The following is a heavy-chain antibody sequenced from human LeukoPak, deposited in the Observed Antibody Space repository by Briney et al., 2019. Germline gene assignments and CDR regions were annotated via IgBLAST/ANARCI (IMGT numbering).Heavy chain of an antibody. CDR3: AKDTASSWWYFDL. D-gene: IGHD5-18*01. Sequence: GGSLRLSCSASGFTLSSYSMTSVRQAPGKGLEWVSAIGGSGSTTYYADSVKGRFPISRDNSKNTLYLQVNSLRAEDTAVYYCAKDTASSWWYFDLWGRGTLVTVSS. CDR2: IGGSGSTT. CDR1: GFTLSSYS. V-gene: IGHV3-23*01. J-gene: IGHJ2*01.